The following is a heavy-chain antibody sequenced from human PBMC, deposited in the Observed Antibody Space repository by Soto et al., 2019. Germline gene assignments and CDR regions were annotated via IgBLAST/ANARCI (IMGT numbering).Heavy chain of an antibody. CDR2: IYYSGST. D-gene: IGHD3-10*01. CDR1: GGSISSSSYY. V-gene: IGHV4-39*01. CDR3: ARHPALYFLDY. Sequence: LSLTCTVSGGSISSSSYYWGWIRQPPGKGLEWIGSIYYSGSTYYNPSLKSRVTISVDTSKNQFSLKLSSVTAADTAVYYCARHPALYFLDYWGQGTLVTVSS. J-gene: IGHJ4*02.